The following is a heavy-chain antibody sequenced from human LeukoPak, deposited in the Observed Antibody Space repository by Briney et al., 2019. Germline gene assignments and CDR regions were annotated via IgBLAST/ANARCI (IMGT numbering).Heavy chain of an antibody. CDR3: ASSAAVGGSSSYYYYYYMDV. CDR1: GGPISSHY. CDR2: IYYSGST. D-gene: IGHD1-26*01. V-gene: IGHV4-59*11. J-gene: IGHJ6*03. Sequence: PSETLSLTCTVSGGPISSHYWSWIRQPPGKGLEWIGYIYYSGSTNYNPSLKSRVTISVDTSKNQFSLKLSSVTAADTAVYYCASSAAVGGSSSYYYYYYMDVWGKGTTVTVSS.